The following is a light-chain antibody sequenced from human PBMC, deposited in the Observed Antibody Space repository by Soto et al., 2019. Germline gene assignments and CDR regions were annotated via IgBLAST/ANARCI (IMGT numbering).Light chain of an antibody. CDR3: QQYETFWT. CDR1: QSISSW. J-gene: IGKJ1*01. CDR2: KAT. Sequence: DIQMTQSPSTLSASVGDRVTITCRASQSISSWLAWYQQKPGKAPRVLIYKATTVENGVPSRFRSSGSGTEFTLTISSLHQDDFATYYCQQYETFWTFGQGTRVEMK. V-gene: IGKV1-5*03.